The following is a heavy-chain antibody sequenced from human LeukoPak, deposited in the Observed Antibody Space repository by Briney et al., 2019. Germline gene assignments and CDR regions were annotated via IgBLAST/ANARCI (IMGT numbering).Heavy chain of an antibody. D-gene: IGHD1-7*01. V-gene: IGHV3-23*01. Sequence: GGSLRLSCEASGFSFSSYAIHWVRQAPGKGLEWVSAISGSGDSTYYADSVKGRFTISRDNSKNALYLQMNSLRAEGSAVYYCAKARYNWNSPGYWGQGTLVTVSS. CDR1: GFSFSSYA. J-gene: IGHJ4*02. CDR3: AKARYNWNSPGY. CDR2: ISGSGDST.